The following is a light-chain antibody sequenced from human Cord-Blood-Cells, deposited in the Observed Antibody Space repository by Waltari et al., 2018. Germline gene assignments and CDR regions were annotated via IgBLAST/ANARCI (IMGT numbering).Light chain of an antibody. CDR1: STDAGGYNL. CDR3: CSYAGSSTYV. CDR2: EGS. Sequence: QSALTHPASVSASPGQSITLSCPGTSTDAGGYNLVSWYQQHPGKAPKLMIYEGSKRPSGVSNRFSGSKSGNTASLTISGLQAEDEADYYCCSYAGSSTYVFGTGTKVTVL. V-gene: IGLV2-23*01. J-gene: IGLJ1*01.